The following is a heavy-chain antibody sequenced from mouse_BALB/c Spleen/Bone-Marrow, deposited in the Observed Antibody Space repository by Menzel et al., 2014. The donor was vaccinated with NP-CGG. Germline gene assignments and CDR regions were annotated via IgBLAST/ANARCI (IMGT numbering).Heavy chain of an antibody. V-gene: IGHV3-1*02. CDR3: VRETKVVADFDY. Sequence: EVKVVESGPDLVKPSQSLSLTCTVTGYSITSGYGWHWIRQFPGNKLKWMGYIHYSGNTDYNPSLKSRISITRDTSKNQFFLQLNSVTTEDTATYYCVRETKVVADFDYWGQGTTLTVSS. D-gene: IGHD1-1*01. J-gene: IGHJ2*01. CDR2: IHYSGNT. CDR1: GYSITSGYG.